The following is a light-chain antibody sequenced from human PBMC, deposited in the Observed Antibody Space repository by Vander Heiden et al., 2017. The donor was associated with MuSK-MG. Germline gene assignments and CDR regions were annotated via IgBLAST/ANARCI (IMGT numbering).Light chain of an antibody. Sequence: DIQMTQSPSSLSASVGDRVTITCRASQGIGNYLAWFQQKSGKAPQSLIYAASSLQSGVPSRFSGSGSGTDFTLTSSSLQPDDFATYYCQQYNGYPRTFGQGTKVES. V-gene: IGKV1-16*01. J-gene: IGKJ1*01. CDR1: QGIGNY. CDR2: AAS. CDR3: QQYNGYPRT.